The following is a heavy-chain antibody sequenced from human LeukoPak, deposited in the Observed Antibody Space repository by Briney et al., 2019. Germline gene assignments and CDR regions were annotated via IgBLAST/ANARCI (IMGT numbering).Heavy chain of an antibody. CDR2: ISGSSSYR. CDR1: GFTFSSYS. Sequence: GGSLRLSCAASGFTFSSYSMNWVRQAPGKGLEWVSSISGSSSYRNYADSVKGRFTISRDNAQNSLFLQLNSLRAEDTAVYYCARDPYSSGWYKDAFDIWGQGTMVTVSS. D-gene: IGHD6-19*01. J-gene: IGHJ3*02. CDR3: ARDPYSSGWYKDAFDI. V-gene: IGHV3-21*01.